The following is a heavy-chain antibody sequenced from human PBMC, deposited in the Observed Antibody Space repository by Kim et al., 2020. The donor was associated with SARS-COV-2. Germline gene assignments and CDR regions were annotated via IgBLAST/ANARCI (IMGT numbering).Heavy chain of an antibody. J-gene: IGHJ4*02. CDR2: ISYDGSNK. CDR1: GFTFSSYG. D-gene: IGHD2-2*01. V-gene: IGHV3-30*18. CDR3: AKANRHIVVVPAVLHS. Sequence: GGSLRLSCAASGFTFSSYGMHWVRQAPGKGLEWVAVISYDGSNKYYADSVKGRFTISRDNSKNTLYLQMNSLRAEDTAVYYCAKANRHIVVVPAVLHSWGQGTLVTVSS.